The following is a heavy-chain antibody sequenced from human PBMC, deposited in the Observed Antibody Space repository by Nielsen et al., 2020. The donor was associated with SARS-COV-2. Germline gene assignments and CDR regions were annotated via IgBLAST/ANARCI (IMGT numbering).Heavy chain of an antibody. J-gene: IGHJ4*02. V-gene: IGHV3-23*01. D-gene: IGHD3-22*01. CDR3: AKDLLPNYDSSGPAYDY. CDR2: ISGSGGST. CDR1: GFTVSSNY. Sequence: GGSLRLSCAASGFTVSSNYMSWVRQAPGKGLEWVSAISGSGGSTYYADSVKGRFTISRDNSKNTLYLQMNSLRAEDTAVYYCAKDLLPNYDSSGPAYDYWGQGTLVTVSS.